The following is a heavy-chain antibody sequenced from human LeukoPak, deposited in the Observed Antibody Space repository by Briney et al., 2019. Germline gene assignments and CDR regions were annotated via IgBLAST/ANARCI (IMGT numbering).Heavy chain of an antibody. Sequence: GASLRLSWVASVHTSSNYWMSWVREAPWKGLEWVANIKLDGSAENCVDSLKGRFTISTDNAKNSLYLQMHSLRVEDTAVYYCARDKSRPYGMDVWGQGTTVTVSS. CDR3: ARDKSRPYGMDV. CDR2: IKLDGSAE. CDR1: VHTSSNYW. V-gene: IGHV3-7*03. J-gene: IGHJ6*02.